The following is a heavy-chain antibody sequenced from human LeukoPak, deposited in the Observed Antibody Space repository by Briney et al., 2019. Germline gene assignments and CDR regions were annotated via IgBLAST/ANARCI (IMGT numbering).Heavy chain of an antibody. CDR2: IIPIFGTA. CDR3: AKPSREYSGYGGEFDP. J-gene: IGHJ5*02. D-gene: IGHD5-12*01. V-gene: IGHV1-69*01. Sequence: SVKVSCKASGGTFSSYAISWVRQAPGQGLEWMGGIIPIFGTANYAQKFQGRVTITADDSTSTAYMELSSLRSEDTAVYYCAKPSREYSGYGGEFDPWGQGTLVTVSS. CDR1: GGTFSSYA.